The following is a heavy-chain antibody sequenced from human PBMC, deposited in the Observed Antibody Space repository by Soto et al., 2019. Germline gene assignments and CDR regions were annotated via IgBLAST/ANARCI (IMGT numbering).Heavy chain of an antibody. D-gene: IGHD3-9*01. J-gene: IGHJ2*01. CDR1: GFTFSSYG. CDR2: IWYDGSNK. CDR3: ASSILRYFDWLSFDWYFDL. V-gene: IGHV3-33*01. Sequence: QVQLVESGGGVVQPGRSLRLSCAASGFTFSSYGMHWVRQAPGKGLEWVAVIWYDGSNKYYADSVKGRFTISRDNSKNTLYLQMNSLRADDTAVYYCASSILRYFDWLSFDWYFDLWGRGTLVTVSS.